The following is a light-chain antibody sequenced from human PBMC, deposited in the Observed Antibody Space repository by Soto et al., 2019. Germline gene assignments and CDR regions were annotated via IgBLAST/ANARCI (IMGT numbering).Light chain of an antibody. CDR3: QHYNSYSEA. Sequence: DIQMTQSPSTLSGSVGDRVTITCRASQTISSWLAWYQQKPGKAPKLLIYKASTLKSGVPSRFSGSGSGTEFTLTFSSLQPDEFATYYCQHYNSYSEAFGQGTKVDIK. CDR2: KAS. J-gene: IGKJ1*01. V-gene: IGKV1-5*03. CDR1: QTISSW.